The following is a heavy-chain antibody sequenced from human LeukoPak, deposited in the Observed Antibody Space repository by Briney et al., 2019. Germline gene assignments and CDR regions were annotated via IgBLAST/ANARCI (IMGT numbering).Heavy chain of an antibody. CDR1: GFTFSSYG. D-gene: IGHD5-18*01. CDR3: ARGSGYSYGFPDY. Sequence: GGSLRLSCSAPGFTFSSYGMNWVRQAPGKGLEWVSVIYSGDITYYTDSVKGRFTISRDNSKNTLYLQMNSLRAEDTAVYYCARGSGYSYGFPDYWGQGTLVTVSS. CDR2: IYSGDIT. V-gene: IGHV3-53*01. J-gene: IGHJ4*02.